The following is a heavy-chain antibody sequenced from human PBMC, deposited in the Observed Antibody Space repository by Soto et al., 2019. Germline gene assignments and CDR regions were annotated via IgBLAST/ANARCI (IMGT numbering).Heavy chain of an antibody. J-gene: IGHJ5*02. CDR2: IYHSGST. V-gene: IGHV4-30-2*01. D-gene: IGHD1-26*01. CDR3: ARVVGGRGFAP. CDR1: GGSISSGGYS. Sequence: QLQLQESGSGLVKPSQTLSLTCAVSGGSISSGGYSWSWIRQPPGKGLEWIGYIYHSGSTYYNPPLNXRXTXTXXRSKNPVSPKMVSVTAADTAVDSGARVVGGRGFAPWGQGTLVTVSS.